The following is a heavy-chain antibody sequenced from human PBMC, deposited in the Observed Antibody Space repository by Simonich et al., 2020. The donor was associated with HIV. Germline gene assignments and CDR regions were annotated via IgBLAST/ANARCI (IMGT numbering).Heavy chain of an antibody. CDR1: GYTFTGYF. J-gene: IGHJ4*02. D-gene: IGHD6-19*01. V-gene: IGHV1-2*02. CDR2: INPNRGDT. CDR3: ARAYSSGFTFDY. Sequence: QVQLVQSGAEVKKPGASVKVSCKASGYTFTGYFIHWVRQAPGQGLEWMGWINPNRGDTNYAQKFQGRVTMTRDTSISTAYMELSRLRSDDTAVYYCARAYSSGFTFDYWGQGTLVTVSS.